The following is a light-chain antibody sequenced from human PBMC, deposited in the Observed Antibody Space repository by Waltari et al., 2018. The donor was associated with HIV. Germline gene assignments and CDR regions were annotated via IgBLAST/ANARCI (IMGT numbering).Light chain of an antibody. Sequence: IQMTQSPSALSASVGDTVTITCRASQKINRYVNWYQKKVGEPPKLLVYGGSSLQRGVPARFRGSGSWSEYILTISNLQSDDFATYFCQQSYGAPFTFGPGSTL. CDR1: QKINRY. CDR3: QQSYGAPFT. V-gene: IGKV1-39*01. CDR2: GGS. J-gene: IGKJ3*01.